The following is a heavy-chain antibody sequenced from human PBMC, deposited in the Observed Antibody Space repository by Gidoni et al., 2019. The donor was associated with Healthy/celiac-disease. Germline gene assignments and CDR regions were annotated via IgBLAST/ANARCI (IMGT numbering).Heavy chain of an antibody. J-gene: IGHJ4*02. D-gene: IGHD1-26*01. CDR3: TRRGGPSPIVGDTTADY. CDR2: IRSNANRYAT. CDR1: GFTFSGPA. Sequence: EVQLVESGGGLVQPGGSLKLSCAASGFTFSGPAMHWGRQASGKGLEWVGRIRSNANRYATAYAASVKGRFTIARDDSKNTAYLKMNSLKTEDTAVYYCTRRGGPSPIVGDTTADYWGQGTLVTVSS. V-gene: IGHV3-73*01.